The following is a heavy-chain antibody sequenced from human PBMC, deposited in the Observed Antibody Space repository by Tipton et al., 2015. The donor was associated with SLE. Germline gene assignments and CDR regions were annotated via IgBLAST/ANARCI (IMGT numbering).Heavy chain of an antibody. J-gene: IGHJ3*02. Sequence: LRLSCTVSGGSISSSSYYWGWIRQPPGKGLEWIGSIYYSGSTYYNPSLKSRVTISVDTSKNQFSLKLSSVTAADTAVYYCAREGGLLQVSFDIWGQGTMVTVSS. CDR1: GGSISSSSYY. V-gene: IGHV4-39*07. D-gene: IGHD3-22*01. CDR2: IYYSGST. CDR3: AREGGLLQVSFDI.